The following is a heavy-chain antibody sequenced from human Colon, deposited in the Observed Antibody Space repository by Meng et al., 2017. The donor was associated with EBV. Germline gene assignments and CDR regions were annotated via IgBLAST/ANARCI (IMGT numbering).Heavy chain of an antibody. J-gene: IGHJ4*02. CDR3: GTLKYTSGFYGPAY. D-gene: IGHD6-19*01. CDR1: GYTFTRYP. Sequence: QVQLVQSGSELKKPGASVKVSCKASGYTFTRYPMNWVRQAPVQGLEWMGWISTNTGNPTYAQGFTGRFVFSVDTSVSTAYLQISSLKAEDTAVYYCGTLKYTSGFYGPAYWGQGALVTVSS. V-gene: IGHV7-4-1*02. CDR2: ISTNTGNP.